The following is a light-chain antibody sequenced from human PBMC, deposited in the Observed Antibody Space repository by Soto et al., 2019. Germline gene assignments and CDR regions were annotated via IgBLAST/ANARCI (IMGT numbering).Light chain of an antibody. J-gene: IGLJ3*02. Sequence: QAVVTQEPSLTVSPGGTVTLTCGSSTGEVASGHYPYWFQQKPGQAPRTLIYDTSIKHSWTPARFSGSLLGGKAALTLSGAQPEDEADYYCLLFYSGARVFGGGTKLTVL. CDR3: LLFYSGARV. V-gene: IGLV7-46*01. CDR2: DTS. CDR1: TGEVASGHY.